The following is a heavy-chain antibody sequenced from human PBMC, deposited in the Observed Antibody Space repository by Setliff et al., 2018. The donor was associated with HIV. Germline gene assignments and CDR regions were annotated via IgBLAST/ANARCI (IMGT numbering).Heavy chain of an antibody. J-gene: IGHJ3*02. Sequence: ETLSLTCAVSGYSISDGYYWGWIRQPPGKGPEWIGSIHHSGSAHFNPSLKSRVAMSVDTSENQFSPTLSSVTAADTAVYYCASPRSLLVWYDAFDIWGQGTMVTVSS. CDR1: GYSISDGYY. CDR2: IHHSGSA. V-gene: IGHV4-38-2*01. CDR3: ASPRSLLVWYDAFDI. D-gene: IGHD3-16*01.